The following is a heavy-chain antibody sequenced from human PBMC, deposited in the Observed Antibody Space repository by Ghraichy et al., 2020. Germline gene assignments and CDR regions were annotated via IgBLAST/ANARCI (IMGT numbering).Heavy chain of an antibody. Sequence: SETLSLTCTVSGGSISSSSYYWGWIRQPPGKGLEWIGSIYYSGSTYYNPSLKSRVTISVDTSKNQFSLKLSSVTAADTAVYYCARQTRATGGATHGWGVYWGQGTLVTVSS. J-gene: IGHJ4*02. D-gene: IGHD1-26*01. CDR3: ARQTRATGGATHGWGVY. CDR1: GGSISSSSYY. CDR2: IYYSGST. V-gene: IGHV4-39*01.